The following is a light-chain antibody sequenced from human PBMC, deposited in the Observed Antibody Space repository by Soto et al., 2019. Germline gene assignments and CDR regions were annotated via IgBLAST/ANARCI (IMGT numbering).Light chain of an antibody. V-gene: IGKV3-20*01. J-gene: IGKJ5*01. CDR1: QSVTSK. Sequence: EVVLTQSPGTLSLSPGDRATLSCGASQSVTSKLAWYQQKPGQPPRLLISGASNRATGIPDRFSGSGSGTDFTLTISRLEPDDFALYFCQQYGGSPITFGLGTRLEI. CDR2: GAS. CDR3: QQYGGSPIT.